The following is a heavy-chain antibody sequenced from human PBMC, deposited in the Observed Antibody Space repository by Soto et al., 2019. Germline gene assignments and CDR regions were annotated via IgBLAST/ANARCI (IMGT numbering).Heavy chain of an antibody. CDR3: ARTGLLHGMDV. V-gene: IGHV3-30-3*01. Sequence: QVQLVESGGGVVQPGRSLRLSCAASGFIFSSYAMHWVRQAPGKGLEWVAVISYDGSNKYYAYSVKGRFTISRDNSKNTLYLQMNSLRAEDTAVYYCARTGLLHGMDVWGQGTTVTVSS. J-gene: IGHJ6*02. CDR2: ISYDGSNK. CDR1: GFIFSSYA. D-gene: IGHD2-15*01.